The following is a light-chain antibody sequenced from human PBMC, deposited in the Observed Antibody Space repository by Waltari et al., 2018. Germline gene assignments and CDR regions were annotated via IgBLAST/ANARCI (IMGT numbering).Light chain of an antibody. Sequence: TVVTQSPATLSVSPGERASLSCRTSQTSGLTLAWCPQKPGQAPRLLIYQASTRATGIPARFSGSGSDSDVTLTISSLQSEDVAVCYWQQYNNWPPGTFGQGTRVEI. CDR2: QAS. V-gene: IGKV3-15*01. CDR3: QQYNNWPPGT. CDR1: QTSGLT. J-gene: IGKJ1*01.